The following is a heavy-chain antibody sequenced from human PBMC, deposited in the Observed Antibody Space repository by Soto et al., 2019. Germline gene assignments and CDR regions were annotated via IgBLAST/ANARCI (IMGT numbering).Heavy chain of an antibody. CDR3: ARDLEKATIDQSQYFQH. V-gene: IGHV1-2*02. Sequence: ASVKVSCKASGYTFTGYYMHWVRQAPGQGLEWMGWINPNSGGTNYAQKFQGRVTMTRDTSISTAYMELSRLRSDDTAVYYCARDLEKATIDQSQYFQHWGQGTVVTVSS. CDR1: GYTFTGYY. J-gene: IGHJ1*01. CDR2: INPNSGGT. D-gene: IGHD5-12*01.